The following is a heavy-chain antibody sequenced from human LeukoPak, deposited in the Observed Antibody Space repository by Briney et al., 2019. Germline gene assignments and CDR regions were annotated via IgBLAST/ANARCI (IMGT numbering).Heavy chain of an antibody. D-gene: IGHD6-13*01. V-gene: IGHV4-38-2*01. CDR2: IYHSGST. CDR1: GYSISSGYY. CDR3: ARSEASAGTGLNY. Sequence: KPSETLSLTCAVSGYSISSGYYWGWIRQRPGKGLEWIGSIYHSGSTYYNPSLKSRVTISVDTSKNQFSLKLSSVTAADTAVYYCARSEASAGTGLNYWGQGTLVTVSS. J-gene: IGHJ4*02.